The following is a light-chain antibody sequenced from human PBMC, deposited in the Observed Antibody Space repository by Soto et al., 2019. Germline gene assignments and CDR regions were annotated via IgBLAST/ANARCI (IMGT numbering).Light chain of an antibody. CDR2: EVS. CDR1: SSDVGGYNY. CDR3: SSYAGTNKGV. Sequence: QSALTQPPSASGSPGQSVTISCTGTSSDVGGYNYVSWYQQHPGKAPKLIICEVSKRPSGVPNRFSGSKSGNTASLTVSGLQAEDDADYYCSSYAGTNKGVFGGGTKLTVL. J-gene: IGLJ2*01. V-gene: IGLV2-8*01.